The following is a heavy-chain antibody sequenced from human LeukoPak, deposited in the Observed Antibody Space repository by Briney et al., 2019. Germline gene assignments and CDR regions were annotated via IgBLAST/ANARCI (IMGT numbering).Heavy chain of an antibody. J-gene: IGHJ3*02. D-gene: IGHD3-3*01. CDR1: GFSFSGYY. CDR2: INPDGSEK. V-gene: IGHV3-7*01. CDR3: ARVGVVTDDAFDI. Sequence: PGGSLRLSCAVSGFSFSGYYMSWVRQAPGKGLEWVANINPDGSEKNYGDSVKGRFNISRDNAKNSLFLQMSSLRADDTAVFYCARVGVVTDDAFDIWGQGTLVTVSS.